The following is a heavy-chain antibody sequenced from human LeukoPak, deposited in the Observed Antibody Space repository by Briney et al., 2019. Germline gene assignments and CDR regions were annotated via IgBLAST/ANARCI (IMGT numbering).Heavy chain of an antibody. CDR3: ARGPRFGELLWHWFDP. CDR2: IYYSGST. V-gene: IGHV4-30-4*07. CDR1: GGSISSGGNS. Sequence: SETLSLTCAVSGGSISSGGNSWSWIRQPPGKGLEWIGYIYYSGSTYYRPSLKSRVSISEDTSKNQFSLKLRSVTAADTAVYYCARGPRFGELLWHWFDPWGQGTLVTVSS. J-gene: IGHJ5*02. D-gene: IGHD3-10*01.